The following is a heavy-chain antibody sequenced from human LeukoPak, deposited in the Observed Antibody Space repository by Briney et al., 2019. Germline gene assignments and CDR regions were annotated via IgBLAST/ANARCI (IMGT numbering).Heavy chain of an antibody. CDR1: GFTFSSYA. V-gene: IGHV3-30*02. D-gene: IGHD3-22*01. J-gene: IGHJ4*02. CDR3: AKDMEDSSAWYFDY. CDR2: IRYDGSNK. Sequence: PGGSLRLSCAASGFTFSSYAMHWVRQAPGKGLEWVAFIRYDGSNKYYADSVKGRFTISRDNSKNTLYLQMNSLRAGDTAVYYCAKDMEDSSAWYFDYWGQGTLVTVSS.